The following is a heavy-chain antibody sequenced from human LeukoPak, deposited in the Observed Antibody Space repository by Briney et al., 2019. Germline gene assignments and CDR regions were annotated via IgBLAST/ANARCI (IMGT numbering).Heavy chain of an antibody. D-gene: IGHD6-19*01. CDR3: AKDIGAVARGPGH. CDR1: GFTFDDYA. Sequence: GGSLRLSCAASGFTFDDYAMHWDRQAPGKGLEWVSGISWNSGSIGYADSLKGRFTISRDNAKNSLYLQMNSLKAEDTAFYYCAKDIGAVARGPGHWGQGTLVTVSS. V-gene: IGHV3-9*01. J-gene: IGHJ4*02. CDR2: ISWNSGSI.